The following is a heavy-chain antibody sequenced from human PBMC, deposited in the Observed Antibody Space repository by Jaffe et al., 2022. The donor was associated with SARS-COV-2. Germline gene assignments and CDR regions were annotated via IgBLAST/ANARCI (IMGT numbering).Heavy chain of an antibody. CDR1: GYTFTNYY. CDR2: IKPSSDTA. J-gene: IGHJ4*02. D-gene: IGHD2-21*01. CDR3: ARATVTIVEDYFDY. V-gene: IGHV1-46*01. Sequence: QVQLVQSGAEVRKPGASVEVSCKASGYTFTNYYIHWVRQAPGQGLEWMGMIKPSSDTAYYAQKFQGRVALATNTSTSTVYMELHSLRSDDTAIYYCARATVTIVEDYFDYWGQGTLVTVSS.